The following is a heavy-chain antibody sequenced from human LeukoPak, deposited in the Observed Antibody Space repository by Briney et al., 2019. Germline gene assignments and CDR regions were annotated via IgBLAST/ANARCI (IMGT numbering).Heavy chain of an antibody. CDR3: ATSGSGWYRFDY. CDR1: GFTFSSYA. CDR2: ISGSGATT. V-gene: IGHV3-23*01. J-gene: IGHJ4*02. D-gene: IGHD6-19*01. Sequence: PGGSLRLSCAASGFTFSSYAMSWVRQAPGKGLDWVSAISGSGATTYYADSVRGRFSISRDISKNTLYLQMNSLRVEDTAVYYCATSGSGWYRFDYWGQGTLVSVSS.